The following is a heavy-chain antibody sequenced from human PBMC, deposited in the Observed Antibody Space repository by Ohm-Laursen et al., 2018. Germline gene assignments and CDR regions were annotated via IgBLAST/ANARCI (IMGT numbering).Heavy chain of an antibody. CDR1: GGTFSSYA. J-gene: IGHJ4*02. Sequence: ASVKVSCKAPGGTFSSYAISWVRQAPGQGLEWMGGIIPIFGTANYAQKFQGRVTITADKSTSTAYMELSSLRSEDTAVYYCARGGIAAGPFDYWGQGTLVTVSS. D-gene: IGHD6-13*01. CDR3: ARGGIAAGPFDY. CDR2: IIPIFGTA. V-gene: IGHV1-69*06.